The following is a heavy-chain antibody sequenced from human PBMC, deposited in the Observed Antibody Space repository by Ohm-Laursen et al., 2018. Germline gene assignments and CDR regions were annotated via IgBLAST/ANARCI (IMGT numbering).Heavy chain of an antibody. V-gene: IGHV1-2*02. D-gene: IGHD2-2*01. CDR3: ARAGYCSSTSCRRGMDV. J-gene: IGHJ6*02. CDR1: GYTFTGYY. Sequence: ASVKVSCKASGYTFTGYYMHWVRQAPGQGLEWMGWINPNSGGTNYAQKFQGRVTMTRDTSISTAYMELSRLRSDDTAVYYCARAGYCSSTSCRRGMDVWGQGTTVTVSS. CDR2: INPNSGGT.